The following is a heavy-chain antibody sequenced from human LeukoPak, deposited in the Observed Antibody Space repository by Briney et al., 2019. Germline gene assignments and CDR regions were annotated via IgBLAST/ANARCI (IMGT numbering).Heavy chain of an antibody. Sequence: ASVKVSCKASGYTFTSYGIIWVRQAPGQGLEWMGWISSYNGNTNYAQKIQGRVTMTTDASTSTAYMELRSLRSDDTAVYYCARVDDRGHYYDSSGPRKLFDYWGQGTLVTVSS. J-gene: IGHJ4*02. CDR2: ISSYNGNT. CDR3: ARVDDRGHYYDSSGPRKLFDY. D-gene: IGHD3-22*01. V-gene: IGHV1-18*01. CDR1: GYTFTSYG.